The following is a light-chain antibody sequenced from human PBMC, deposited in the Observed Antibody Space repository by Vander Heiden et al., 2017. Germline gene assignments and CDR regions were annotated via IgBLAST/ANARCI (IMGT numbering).Light chain of an antibody. CDR3: QQSYNTPLT. CDR1: QSISSY. CDR2: AAS. J-gene: IGKJ4*01. Sequence: DIQMTQSPSSLSSSVGDRVTLTCRASQSISSYLNWYQQKPGKAPKLLIYAASSMESGIPARFSGSGSGTDFTLTISSLQPEDFATYYCQQSYNTPLTFGEGTKVEIK. V-gene: IGKV1-39*01.